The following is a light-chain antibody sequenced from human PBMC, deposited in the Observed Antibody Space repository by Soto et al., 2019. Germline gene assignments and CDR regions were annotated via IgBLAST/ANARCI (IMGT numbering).Light chain of an antibody. J-gene: IGKJ4*01. CDR2: GAS. Sequence: IVLTQSPGTLSLSPGERATLSSGTSQSVYSSHLAWYQEKPGQAPRLLLYGASSRATGIPDRFSGSGSGRDFTLTISRLEPEDSAVYYCQQYGSAPPITFGGGTKVDIK. CDR3: QQYGSAPPIT. V-gene: IGKV3-20*01. CDR1: QSVYSSH.